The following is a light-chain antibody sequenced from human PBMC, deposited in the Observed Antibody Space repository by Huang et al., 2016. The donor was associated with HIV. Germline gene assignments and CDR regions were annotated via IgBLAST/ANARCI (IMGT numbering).Light chain of an antibody. CDR2: GAS. J-gene: IGKJ4*01. V-gene: IGKV1-39*01. CDR3: QQSYDSPRTS. CDR1: QHIFKF. Sequence: IQMAQSPPSLSASVGDRVTISCRASQHIFKFLNWYKQKPGKAPKVLIYGASSLHTEVQSRFSGSGSGKDFTLTISNVQPEDVGIYYCQQSYDSPRTSFGGGTRLDLK.